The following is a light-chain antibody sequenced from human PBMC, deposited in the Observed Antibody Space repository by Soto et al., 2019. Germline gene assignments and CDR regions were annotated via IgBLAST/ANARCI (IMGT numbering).Light chain of an antibody. CDR2: EVS. V-gene: IGLV2-23*02. CDR3: CSYAGSSGRV. J-gene: IGLJ2*01. CDR1: SSDVGSYNL. Sequence: QSALTQPASVSGSPGQSITISCTGTSSDVGSYNLVSWYQQHPGKAPKLMIYEVSKRPSGVSNRFSGSKSGNTASLTISGLRAEDEADYYCCSYAGSSGRVFGGGTKLTVL.